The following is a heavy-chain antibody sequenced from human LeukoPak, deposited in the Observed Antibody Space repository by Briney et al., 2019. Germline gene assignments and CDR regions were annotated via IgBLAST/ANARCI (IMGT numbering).Heavy chain of an antibody. Sequence: PGGSLRLSCTASGFTFSSYSMNWVRQAPGKGLQWVSSISSGSTYIYYADSLKGRFTISRDNTKNSLYLQMNSLRGEDAAVYYCARGDGDTPPDVFEVWGQGTMVTVSS. CDR2: ISSGSTYI. CDR3: ARGDGDTPPDVFEV. D-gene: IGHD3-10*01. J-gene: IGHJ3*01. V-gene: IGHV3-21*01. CDR1: GFTFSSYS.